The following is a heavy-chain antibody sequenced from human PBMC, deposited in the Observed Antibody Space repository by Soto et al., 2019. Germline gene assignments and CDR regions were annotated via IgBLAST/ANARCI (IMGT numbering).Heavy chain of an antibody. CDR2: ISGGCDTT. D-gene: IGHD3-10*01. CDR1: GFTFNNYA. Sequence: EVQLLESGGGLVQPGGSLRLSCAASGFTFNNYAMTWVRQAPGKGLEWVSAISGGCDTTSYADSVKGRFTVSRDGSKNTLYLQISSLRAEDTALYYCAKGRGGSGSRTPRVDFWGQGTLVTVSS. CDR3: AKGRGGSGSRTPRVDF. J-gene: IGHJ4*02. V-gene: IGHV3-23*01.